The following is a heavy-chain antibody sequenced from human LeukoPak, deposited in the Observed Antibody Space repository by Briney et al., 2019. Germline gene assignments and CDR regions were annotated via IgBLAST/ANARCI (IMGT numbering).Heavy chain of an antibody. CDR2: INPNSGGT. CDR1: GYTFTGYY. V-gene: IGHV1-2*02. Sequence: ASVKVSCKASGYTFTGYYMHWVRQAPGQGLEWMGWINPNSGGTNYAQKFQGRVTMTRDTSISTAYMELSRLRSDDTAAYYCARVYDFWSGYYFGYWGQGTLVTVST. CDR3: ARVYDFWSGYYFGY. D-gene: IGHD3-3*01. J-gene: IGHJ4*02.